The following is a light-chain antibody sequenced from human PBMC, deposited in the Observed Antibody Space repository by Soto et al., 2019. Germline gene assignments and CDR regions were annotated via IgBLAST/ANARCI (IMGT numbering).Light chain of an antibody. Sequence: EIVLTQSPATLSLSPWGRATLSCRASQSVSSYLAWYQQKPGQAPRLLIYDASNRATGIPARFSGSGSGTDFTLTISSLEPEDFAVYYCQQRSNWPTWTFGQGTKVDIK. CDR1: QSVSSY. CDR3: QQRSNWPTWT. CDR2: DAS. J-gene: IGKJ1*01. V-gene: IGKV3-11*01.